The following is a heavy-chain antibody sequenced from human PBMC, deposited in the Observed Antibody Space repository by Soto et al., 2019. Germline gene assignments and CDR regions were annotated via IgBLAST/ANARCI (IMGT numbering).Heavy chain of an antibody. D-gene: IGHD3-10*01. Sequence: QVQLVQSGAEVKKPGSSVKVSCKASGGTFSSYAISWVRQAPGQGLEWMGGIIPIFGTANYAQTCQGRVTITADEPTSTAYRELSSLRSEDTAVYYCASRRFGELFGNWFDPWGQGTLVTVSS. CDR2: IIPIFGTA. V-gene: IGHV1-69*12. J-gene: IGHJ5*02. CDR1: GGTFSSYA. CDR3: ASRRFGELFGNWFDP.